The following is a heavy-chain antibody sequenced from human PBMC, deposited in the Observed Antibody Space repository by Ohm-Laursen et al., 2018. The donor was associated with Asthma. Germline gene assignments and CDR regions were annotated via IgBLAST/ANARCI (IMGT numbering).Heavy chain of an antibody. D-gene: IGHD3-3*01. V-gene: IGHV3-30*18. Sequence: SLRLSCTASGFTFSSYSMNWVRQAPGKGLEWVTVISYDGGNKYYADSVKGRFTISRDNSKNTVYLQMNSLRAEDTAVYYCAKDTEGRYDFWSGLSSYYYGMDVWGQGTTVTVSS. J-gene: IGHJ6*02. CDR2: ISYDGGNK. CDR1: GFTFSSYS. CDR3: AKDTEGRYDFWSGLSSYYYGMDV.